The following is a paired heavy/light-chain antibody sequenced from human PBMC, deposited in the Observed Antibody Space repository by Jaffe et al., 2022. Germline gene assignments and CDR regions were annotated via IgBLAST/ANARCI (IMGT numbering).Light chain of an antibody. J-gene: IGKJ4*01. CDR3: MQGIHPLT. CDR1: QSLLHSDGKTY. V-gene: IGKV2-29*02. CDR2: EVS. Sequence: DIVMTQTPLSLSVTPGQPASISCKSSQSLLHSDGKTYLYWYLQKPGQSPQLLIYEVSSRFSGVPDRFSGSGSGTDFTLKISRVEAEDVGVYYCMQGIHPLTFGGGTKVEIK.
Heavy chain of an antibody. D-gene: IGHD6-13*01. CDR3: ARDVPYSSSWYLGFGGWYGRCDY. V-gene: IGHV1-18*01. J-gene: IGHJ4*02. Sequence: QVQLVQSGAEVKKPGASVKVSCKASGYTFTSYGISWVRQAPGQGLEWMGWISAYNGNTNYAQKLQGRVTMTTDTSTSTAYMELRSLRSDDTAVYYCARDVPYSSSWYLGFGGWYGRCDYWGQGTLVTVSS. CDR1: GYTFTSYG. CDR2: ISAYNGNT.